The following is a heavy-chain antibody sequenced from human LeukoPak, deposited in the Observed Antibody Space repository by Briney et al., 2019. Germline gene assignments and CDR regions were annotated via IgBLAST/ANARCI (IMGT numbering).Heavy chain of an antibody. D-gene: IGHD6-19*01. J-gene: IGHJ4*02. CDR1: GLMFSSNW. V-gene: IGHV3-7*01. CDR2: IKEDGTET. CDR3: ARESGLAY. Sequence: GGSLRLSCAASGLMFSSNWMSWVRLAPGKGLEWVANIKEDGTETYYVDSVRGRFTISRDNAKDSLYLQMNSLRAEDTAVYYCARESGLAYWGQGTLVTVSS.